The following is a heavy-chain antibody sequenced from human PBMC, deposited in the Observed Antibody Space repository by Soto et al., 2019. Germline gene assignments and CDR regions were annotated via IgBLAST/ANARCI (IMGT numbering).Heavy chain of an antibody. CDR1: GFTFSNYW. CDR3: SRDVVVGAKALNY. CDR2: IKEDGSEK. J-gene: IGHJ4*02. D-gene: IGHD2-15*01. Sequence: SGGSLRLSCAASGFTFSNYWMTWVRQAPGKGPEWVANIKEDGSEKHYVDSVKGRFTISRDNAKNSLYLQMNSLRVEDTAVYFCSRDVVVGAKALNYWGQGALVTVSS. V-gene: IGHV3-7*01.